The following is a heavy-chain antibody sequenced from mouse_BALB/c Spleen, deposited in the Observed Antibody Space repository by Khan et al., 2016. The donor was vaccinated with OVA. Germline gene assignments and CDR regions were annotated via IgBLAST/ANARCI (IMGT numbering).Heavy chain of an antibody. CDR3: ARGYEFFPY. V-gene: IGHV1-26*01. Sequence: VQLKQSGPDLVKPGASVKISCKASGYSFSLYYMTWVKQSHGKSPEWIGRVNPNNGDATYNQKFKGKAILTVDKSSSKAYMELRSLTSEDSAVFDCARGYEFFPYWGQGTLVTVSA. J-gene: IGHJ3*01. CDR2: VNPNNGDA. D-gene: IGHD2-12*01. CDR1: GYSFSLYY.